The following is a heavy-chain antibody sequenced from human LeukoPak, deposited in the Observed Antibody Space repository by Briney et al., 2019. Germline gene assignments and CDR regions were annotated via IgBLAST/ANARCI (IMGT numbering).Heavy chain of an antibody. CDR1: GFTFSSYS. CDR3: AREVGYYDSSGYPYYYGMDV. D-gene: IGHD3-22*01. CDR2: IYSGGGT. J-gene: IGHJ6*02. Sequence: QPGGSLRLSCAASGFTFSSYSMNWVRQAPGKGLEWVSVIYSGGGTYYADSVKGRFTISRHNSKNTLYLQMNSLRAEDTAVYYCAREVGYYDSSGYPYYYGMDVWGQGTTVTVSS. V-gene: IGHV3-53*04.